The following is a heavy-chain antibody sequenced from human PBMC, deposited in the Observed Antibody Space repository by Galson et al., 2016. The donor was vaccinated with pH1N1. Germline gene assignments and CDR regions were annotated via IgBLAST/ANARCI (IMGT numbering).Heavy chain of an antibody. Sequence: SLRLSCAASGFFLSHYYMHWVRQAPGKGLEWVAVTSSDDSKKSYAESVKGRFTISRDNSRSTIYLQMNSLRAEDTAVYYCARAIAAAGYYWGQGTLVTVSS. CDR3: ARAIAAAGYY. CDR2: TSSDDSKK. V-gene: IGHV3-30*04. CDR1: GFFLSHYY. J-gene: IGHJ4*02. D-gene: IGHD6-13*01.